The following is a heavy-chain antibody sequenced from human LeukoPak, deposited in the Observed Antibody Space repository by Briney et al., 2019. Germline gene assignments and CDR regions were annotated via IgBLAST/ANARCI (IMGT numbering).Heavy chain of an antibody. V-gene: IGHV4-34*01. CDR1: GGSFSGYY. CDR2: INHSGST. CDR3: ARVVSGSYRLDY. J-gene: IGHJ4*02. Sequence: SETLSLTCAVYGGSFSGYYWSWIRQPPGKGLEWMGEINHSGSTNYNPSLKSRVTISVDTAKNQFSLKLSSVPAADLAVYYCARVVSGSYRLDYWGQGTLVSVPS. D-gene: IGHD1-26*01.